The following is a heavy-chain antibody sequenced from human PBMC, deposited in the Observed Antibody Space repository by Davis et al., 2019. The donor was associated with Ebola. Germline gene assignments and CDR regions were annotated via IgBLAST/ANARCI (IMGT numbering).Heavy chain of an antibody. CDR1: GFTFSSYA. J-gene: IGHJ4*02. V-gene: IGHV3-23*01. CDR2: ISGSGGST. CDR3: AKRYPSGWYSDY. D-gene: IGHD6-19*01. Sequence: GESLKISCAASGFTFSSYAMSWVRQAPGKGLEWVSAISGSGGSTYYADSVKGRFTISRDNSKNTLYLQMNSLRAEDTAVYYCAKRYPSGWYSDYWGQGTLVTVSS.